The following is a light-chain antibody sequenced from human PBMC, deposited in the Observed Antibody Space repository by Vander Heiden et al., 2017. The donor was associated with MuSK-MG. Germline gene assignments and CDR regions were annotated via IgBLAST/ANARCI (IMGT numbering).Light chain of an antibody. Sequence: EIVMTQSPATLSVSPGERATLSCRASQSVSSNLAWYQQKPGQAPRLLMYGASTRAIGTPARFRGSGYGTEFTLTISSRQSEDFAVYYCQQDYKSPAPTFGGGTKVEIK. CDR2: GAS. V-gene: IGKV3-15*01. J-gene: IGKJ4*01. CDR1: QSVSSN. CDR3: QQDYKSPAPT.